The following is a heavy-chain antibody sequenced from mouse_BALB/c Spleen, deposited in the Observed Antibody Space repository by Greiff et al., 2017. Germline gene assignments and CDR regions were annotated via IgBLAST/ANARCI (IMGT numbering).Heavy chain of an antibody. D-gene: IGHD1-1*01. J-gene: IGHJ2*01. CDR1: GYSFTGYN. Sequence: VQLQQSGPELEKPGASVKISCKASGYSFTGYNMNWVKQSNGKSLEWIGNIDPYYGSTSYNLKFKGKATLTVDKSSSTAYMQLNSLTSEDSAVYYCARYTTVVVDYWGQGTTLTVSS. CDR2: IDPYYGST. V-gene: IGHV1-39*01. CDR3: ARYTTVVVDY.